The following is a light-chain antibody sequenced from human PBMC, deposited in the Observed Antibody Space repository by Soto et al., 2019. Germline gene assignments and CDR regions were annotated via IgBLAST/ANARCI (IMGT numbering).Light chain of an antibody. CDR3: QQYNNLPPT. CDR1: QSGSGN. J-gene: IGKJ1*01. CDR2: GAS. V-gene: IGKV3D-15*01. Sequence: EIVMTQSPATLSVSPGERATLSCRASQSGSGNLAWYQQKPGQAPRLLIYGASTRATGIPARFSGSGSGTEFTLTISSLQSEDFAVYYCQQYNNLPPTFGQGTKVEIK.